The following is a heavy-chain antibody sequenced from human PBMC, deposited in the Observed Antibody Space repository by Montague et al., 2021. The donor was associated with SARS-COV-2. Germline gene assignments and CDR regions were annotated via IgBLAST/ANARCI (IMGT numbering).Heavy chain of an antibody. V-gene: IGHV4-59*01. CDR3: ARDPLMVRCVSVYGLDV. J-gene: IGHJ6*02. D-gene: IGHD3-10*01. CDR1: GGSISSYY. CDR2: IYYSGST. Sequence: SETLSLTCTVSGGSISSYYWSWIRQPPGKGLEWIGYIYYSGSTNYNPSLKSRVTISVDTSKNQFSLKLSSVTAADTAVYYCARDPLMVRCVSVYGLDVWGQGTTVTVSS.